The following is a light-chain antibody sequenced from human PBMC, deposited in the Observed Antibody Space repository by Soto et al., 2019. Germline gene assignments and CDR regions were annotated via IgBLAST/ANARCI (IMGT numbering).Light chain of an antibody. CDR1: QGISSW. J-gene: IGKJ3*01. Sequence: DVQMTQSPSTVSASVRDRVSITCGASQGISSWLAWYQQKPGKAPKLLIYAASSLQSGVPSRFSGSGSGTDFTLTISSLQPEDFATYYCLQDYNYPFTFGPGTKVDIK. CDR3: LQDYNYPFT. V-gene: IGKV1-12*01. CDR2: AAS.